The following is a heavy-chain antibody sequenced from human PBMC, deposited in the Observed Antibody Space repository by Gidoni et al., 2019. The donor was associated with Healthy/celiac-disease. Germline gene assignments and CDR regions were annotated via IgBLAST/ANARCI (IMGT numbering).Heavy chain of an antibody. CDR3: GRDYPAQGDY. V-gene: IGHV1-46*01. CDR1: GYTFTNYY. J-gene: IGHJ4*02. Sequence: QVQLLQSGTEVKKSGASVEASFKGSGYTFTNYYNHWVRHEPGPGLEWMGTINPSGGSTNYEQNFQGRITMTRDTYTSTVYMELSSLRSEETAVDYCGRDYPAQGDYWGQGTLVTVSS. CDR2: INPSGGST.